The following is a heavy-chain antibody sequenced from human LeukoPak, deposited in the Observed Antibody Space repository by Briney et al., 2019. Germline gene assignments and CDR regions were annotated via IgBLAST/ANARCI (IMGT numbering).Heavy chain of an antibody. CDR3: AKDRWAPEDGGDY. Sequence: GGSLRLSCAASGFTFSSYGMHWVRQAPGKGLEWVSAISGSGGSTYYADSVKGRFTISRDNSKNTLYLQMNSLRAEDTAVYYCAKDRWAPEDGGDYWGQGTLVTVSS. CDR1: GFTFSSYG. D-gene: IGHD4-23*01. J-gene: IGHJ4*02. CDR2: ISGSGGST. V-gene: IGHV3-23*01.